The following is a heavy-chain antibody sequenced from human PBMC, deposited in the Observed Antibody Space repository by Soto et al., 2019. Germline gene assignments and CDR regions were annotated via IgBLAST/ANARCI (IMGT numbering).Heavy chain of an antibody. V-gene: IGHV3-23*01. CDR1: GFTFSSYA. D-gene: IGHD6-13*01. CDR2: ISGSGGST. CDR3: ATGGRGGYSSSWPYYFDY. J-gene: IGHJ4*02. Sequence: GGFLRLSCAASGFTFSSYAMSWVRQAPGKGLEWVSAISGSGGSTYYADSVKGRFTISRDNSKNTLYLQMNSLRAEDTAVYYCATGGRGGYSSSWPYYFDYWGQGTLVTVSS.